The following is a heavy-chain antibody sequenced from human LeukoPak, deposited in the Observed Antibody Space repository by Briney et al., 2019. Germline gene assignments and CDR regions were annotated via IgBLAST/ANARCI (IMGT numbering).Heavy chain of an antibody. V-gene: IGHV3-23*01. Sequence: GGSLRLSCAASGFTFSSFAMNWVRQAPGKGLEWVSAITGSGGSTYYADSVKGRFTISRDNSKNTLYLQMNSLRAEDTAVYYCAKFDSSSGYFDYWGQGTLVTVSS. J-gene: IGHJ4*02. D-gene: IGHD6-6*01. CDR3: AKFDSSSGYFDY. CDR1: GFTFSSFA. CDR2: ITGSGGST.